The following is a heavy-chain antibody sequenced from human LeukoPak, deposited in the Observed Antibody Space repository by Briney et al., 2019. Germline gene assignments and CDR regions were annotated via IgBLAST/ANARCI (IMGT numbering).Heavy chain of an antibody. D-gene: IGHD6-19*01. CDR1: TFTFSIYG. Sequence: PGGSLRLSCAASTFTFSIYGMHWVRQAPGKGLEWVAFIQYDGNKRYYADSVKGRFTISRDNSKNTLYLQMNSLRPEDTAIYYCANTMYSSARSPFDYWGRGTLVTVSS. CDR2: IQYDGNKR. CDR3: ANTMYSSARSPFDY. V-gene: IGHV3-30*02. J-gene: IGHJ4*02.